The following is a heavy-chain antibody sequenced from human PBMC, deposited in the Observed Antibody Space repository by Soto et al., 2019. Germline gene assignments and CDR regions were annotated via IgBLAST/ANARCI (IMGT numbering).Heavy chain of an antibody. D-gene: IGHD3-10*01. CDR2: INHSGST. J-gene: IGHJ5*02. CDR1: GGSFSGYY. V-gene: IGHV4-34*01. CDR3: ARDRRLITMVRGVSLWFDP. Sequence: PSETLSLTCAVYGGSFSGYYWSWIRQPPGKGLEWIGEINHSGSTNYNPSLKSRVTISVDTSKNQFSLTLSSVTAADTAVYYCARDRRLITMVRGVSLWFDPWGQGTLVT.